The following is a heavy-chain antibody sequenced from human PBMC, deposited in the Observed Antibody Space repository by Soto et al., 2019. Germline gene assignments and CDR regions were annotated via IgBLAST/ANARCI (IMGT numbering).Heavy chain of an antibody. CDR3: ARRQVVTAPTYGMDV. Sequence: SETLSLTCTVSGGSISSGDYYWSWIRQPPGKGLEWIGYIYYSGSTYYNPSLKSRVTISVDTSKNQFSLKLSSVTAADTAVYYCARRQVVTAPTYGMDVWGQGTKVTVSS. CDR1: GGSISSGDYY. V-gene: IGHV4-30-4*01. CDR2: IYYSGST. D-gene: IGHD2-2*01. J-gene: IGHJ6*02.